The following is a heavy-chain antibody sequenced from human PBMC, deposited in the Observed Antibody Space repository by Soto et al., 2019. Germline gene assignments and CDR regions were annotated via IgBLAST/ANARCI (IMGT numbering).Heavy chain of an antibody. Sequence: XESLSLPGAVYGGSFSGYCWSCIRQPPGKGLEWIGEINNSGSTNYNPSLKSRVTISVDTSKNQSSLKLSSVTAADTAVYHCERGQPQGMDVWGQGTTVTVSS. J-gene: IGHJ6*02. V-gene: IGHV4-34*01. CDR3: ERGQPQGMDV. CDR1: GGSFSGYC. D-gene: IGHD2-2*01. CDR2: INNSGST.